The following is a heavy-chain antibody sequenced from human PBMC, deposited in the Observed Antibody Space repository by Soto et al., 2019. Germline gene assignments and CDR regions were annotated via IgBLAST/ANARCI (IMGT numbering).Heavy chain of an antibody. J-gene: IGHJ4*02. V-gene: IGHV4-59*01. CDR2: IFYSGST. CDR3: ARGAADTAMVDS. CDR1: GGSIRSYY. D-gene: IGHD5-18*01. Sequence: QVHLQESGPGLVKASETLSLTCTVSGGSIRSYYWTWIRQPPGKGLEWLGYIFYSGSTFYNPALKSRVTISIHTSKSQFPLQLTSVTAADTAVYYCARGAADTAMVDSWGQGTLVTVSS.